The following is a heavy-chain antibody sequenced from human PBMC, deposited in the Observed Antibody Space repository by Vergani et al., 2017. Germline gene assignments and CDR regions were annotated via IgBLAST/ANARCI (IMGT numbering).Heavy chain of an antibody. CDR1: GFTFSYYY. CDR2: ISGSGGST. V-gene: IGHV3-23*04. J-gene: IGHJ4*02. D-gene: IGHD6-13*01. CDR3: AKVNSSSSPPDY. Sequence: EVQLVESGGGLVQPGGSLRLSCTASGFTFSYYYMSGVRQAPGKGLEWVSAISGSGGSTYYADSVKGRFTISRDNSKNTLYLQMNSLRAEDTAVYYCAKVNSSSSPPDYWGQGTLVTVSS.